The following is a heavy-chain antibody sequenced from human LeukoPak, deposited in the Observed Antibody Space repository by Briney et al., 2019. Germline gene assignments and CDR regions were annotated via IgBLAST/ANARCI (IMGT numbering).Heavy chain of an antibody. CDR3: ARRRAEGGSNGHYNWFDP. V-gene: IGHV4-59*08. CDR2: MSYSGST. J-gene: IGHJ5*02. Sequence: SETLSLTCTVSGDSITSYYWSWIRQPPGKGLDWIGSMSYSGSTNYNPSLKSRVTMSVDTTKNQFSLRLNSVTAADTAVYYCARRRAEGGSNGHYNWFDPWGQGTLVTVSS. D-gene: IGHD6-13*01. CDR1: GDSITSYY.